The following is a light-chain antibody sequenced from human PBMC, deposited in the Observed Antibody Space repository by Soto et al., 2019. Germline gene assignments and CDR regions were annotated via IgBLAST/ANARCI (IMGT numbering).Light chain of an antibody. CDR1: SSDVGGYNY. CDR3: SSYTSSSTPYV. Sequence: QSALTQPASVSGSPGQSITISCTGTSSDVGGYNYVSWYQHHPGKAPKLMIYDVSNRPSGVSNRFSGSKSGNTASLTISGLQAEDEAEYDCSSYTSSSTPYVVGTGTKLTVL. J-gene: IGLJ1*01. CDR2: DVS. V-gene: IGLV2-14*01.